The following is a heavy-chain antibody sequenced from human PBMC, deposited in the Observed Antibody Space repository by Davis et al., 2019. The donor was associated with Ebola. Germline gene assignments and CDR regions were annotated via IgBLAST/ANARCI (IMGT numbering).Heavy chain of an antibody. D-gene: IGHD2-15*01. CDR3: ARDKGFMDV. V-gene: IGHV3-21*04. J-gene: IGHJ6*03. Sequence: GESLKISCAASGFTFSSYSMNWVRQAPGKGLEWVSSISSSSYIYYADSVKGRFTISRDNAKNSLYLQMNSLRAEDTAVYYCARDKGFMDVWGKGTTVTVSS. CDR1: GFTFSSYS. CDR2: ISSSSYI.